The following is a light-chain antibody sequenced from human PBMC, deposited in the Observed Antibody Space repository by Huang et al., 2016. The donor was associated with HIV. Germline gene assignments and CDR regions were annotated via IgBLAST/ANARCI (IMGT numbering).Light chain of an antibody. CDR1: QNILNTYNNKNY. J-gene: IGKJ1*01. Sequence: DIVMTQSPDSLAVSLGERATINCRSSQNILNTYNNKNYLAWYQQKSGHPPRLLIYWASTRESGVPERFSGSGSGTDFTLTISSLQAEDMAFYYCHQYYDTPGTFGQGTQVEIK. CDR2: WAS. CDR3: HQYYDTPGT. V-gene: IGKV4-1*01.